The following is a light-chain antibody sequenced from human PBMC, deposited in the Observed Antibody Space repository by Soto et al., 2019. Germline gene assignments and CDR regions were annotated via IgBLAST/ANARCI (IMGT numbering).Light chain of an antibody. CDR2: SAS. CDR3: QQYNTYPRT. Sequence: DIQMTQSPSSLSASVGDRVTITCRASQGINNNLAWFQQKPGKDPRSLIYSASSLQSGVPSKFSGSGSGTDFTLTISSLQPEDFATYYCQQYNTYPRTFGLGTKVEIK. CDR1: QGINNN. J-gene: IGKJ1*01. V-gene: IGKV1-16*02.